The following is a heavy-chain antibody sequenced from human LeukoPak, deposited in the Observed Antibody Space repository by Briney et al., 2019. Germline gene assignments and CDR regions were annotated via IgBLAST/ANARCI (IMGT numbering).Heavy chain of an antibody. CDR2: IYHSGST. D-gene: IGHD3-9*01. CDR3: ARVLADRYFDWLTPGGAFDI. V-gene: IGHV4-30-2*01. CDR1: GGSTSSGGYS. J-gene: IGHJ3*02. Sequence: SETLSLTCAVSGGSTSSGGYSWSWIRQPPGKGLEWIGYIYHSGSTYYNPSLKSRVTISVDRSKNQFSLKLSSVTAADTAVYYCARVLADRYFDWLTPGGAFDIWGQGTMVTVSS.